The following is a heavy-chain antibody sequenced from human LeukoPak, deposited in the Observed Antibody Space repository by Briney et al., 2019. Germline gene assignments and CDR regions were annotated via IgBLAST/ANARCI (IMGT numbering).Heavy chain of an antibody. CDR1: GGSFSGYY. V-gene: IGHV4-34*01. D-gene: IGHD6-13*01. Sequence: SETLSLTCAVYGGSFSGYYWSWIRQPPGKGLEWIGEINHSGSTNYNPSLKSRVTISVDTSKNQFSLKLSSVTAADTAVYYCARKAYPRLQLYYYHYYMDVRGKGTTVTVSS. CDR2: INHSGST. J-gene: IGHJ6*03. CDR3: ARKAYPRLQLYYYHYYMDV.